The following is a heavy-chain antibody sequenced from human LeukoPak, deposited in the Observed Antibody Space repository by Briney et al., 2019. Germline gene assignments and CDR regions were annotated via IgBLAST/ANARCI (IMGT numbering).Heavy chain of an antibody. V-gene: IGHV1-69*01. CDR3: ASGSGSYYYYYMDV. CDR2: IIPIFGTA. Sequence: SVKVSCKASGGTFSSDAISWVRQAPGQGLEWMGGIIPIFGTANYAQKFQGRVTITADESTSTAYMELSSLRSEDTAVYYCASGSGSYYYYYMDVWGKGTTVTVSS. J-gene: IGHJ6*03. CDR1: GGTFSSDA. D-gene: IGHD6-19*01.